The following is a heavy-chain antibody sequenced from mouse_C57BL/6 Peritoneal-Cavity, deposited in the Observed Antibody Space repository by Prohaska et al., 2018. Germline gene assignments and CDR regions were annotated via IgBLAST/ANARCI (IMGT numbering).Heavy chain of an antibody. CDR2: IRNKANNHAT. Sequence: EVKLEESGGGLVQPGGSMKLSCAASGFTFSDAWMDWVRQSPEKGLEWVAEIRNKANNHATYYAESVKGRFTIARNDSKSGFYQQMSSLRAEDAVIYYCTYSNYGGAYWGQGTLVTVSA. CDR1: GFTFSDAW. D-gene: IGHD2-5*01. V-gene: IGHV6-6*01. J-gene: IGHJ3*01. CDR3: TYSNYGGAY.